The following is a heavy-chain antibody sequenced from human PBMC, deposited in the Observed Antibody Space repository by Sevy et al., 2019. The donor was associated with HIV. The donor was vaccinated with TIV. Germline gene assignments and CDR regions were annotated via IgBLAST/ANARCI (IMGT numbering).Heavy chain of an antibody. D-gene: IGHD3-10*01. CDR3: ARVANGVPLWPPFDY. J-gene: IGHJ4*02. Sequence: ASVKVSCKASGYTFTDYHIHWVRQAPGQGLEWMGWINPNSGGTNFAKMLQGRVTMTRDMSISTAYMELSRLRSDDTAGYYCARVANGVPLWPPFDYWGQGTLVTVSS. CDR1: GYTFTDYH. CDR2: INPNSGGT. V-gene: IGHV1-2*02.